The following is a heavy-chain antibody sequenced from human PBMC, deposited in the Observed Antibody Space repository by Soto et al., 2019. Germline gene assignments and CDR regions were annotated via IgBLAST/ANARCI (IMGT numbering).Heavy chain of an antibody. Sequence: SETLSLTCAVSGASISNGDYSWSWIRQPPGKGLEWIGYIYHSGSTIYNPSLKSRVTISIDTSKNHLSLKLNSVTAADTAVYYCACATTSHYGPGSMDYWGQGTLVTVSS. J-gene: IGHJ4*02. V-gene: IGHV4-30-2*01. CDR3: ACATTSHYGPGSMDY. CDR1: GASISNGDYS. D-gene: IGHD3-10*01. CDR2: IYHSGST.